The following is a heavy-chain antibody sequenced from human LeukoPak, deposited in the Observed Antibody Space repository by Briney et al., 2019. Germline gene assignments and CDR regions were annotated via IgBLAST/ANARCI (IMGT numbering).Heavy chain of an antibody. CDR2: IYDSGSA. V-gene: IGHV4-59*11. J-gene: IGHJ6*03. D-gene: IGHD3-3*01. CDR1: GGSINSHY. Sequence: SETLSLTCTVSGGSINSHYWSWIRQPPSKGLEGMGFIYDSGSANYKSSLESRVTMTLDTSKNQFSLKLNSVTAADTAVYYCARVLQNYYHLDVWGKGTRSPSP. CDR3: ARVLQNYYHLDV.